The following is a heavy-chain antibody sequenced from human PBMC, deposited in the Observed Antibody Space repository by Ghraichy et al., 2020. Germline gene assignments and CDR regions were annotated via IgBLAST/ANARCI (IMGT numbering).Heavy chain of an antibody. Sequence: SETLSLTCTVSGVSISSSIYYWDWIRQPPGKGLEWIGNIYFSGRTNYNPSLKSRVTIPVDTSKNQFSLKLSSVTAADTAIYYCARRVSGNVVESWGQGTLVTVSS. CDR3: ARRVSGNVVES. CDR1: GVSISSSIYY. D-gene: IGHD2-15*01. CDR2: IYFSGRT. J-gene: IGHJ4*02. V-gene: IGHV4-39*01.